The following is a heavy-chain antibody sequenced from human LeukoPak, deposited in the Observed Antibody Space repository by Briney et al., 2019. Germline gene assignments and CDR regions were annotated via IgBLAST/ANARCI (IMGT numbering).Heavy chain of an antibody. CDR3: AREASAMVIKDWFDP. V-gene: IGHV1-2*02. D-gene: IGHD5-18*01. CDR2: LNPQTGDT. Sequence: ASVKVSCKASGYAFSAYYMHWVRQAPGQGLEWMGWLNPQTGDTHFAQKFQGRVTFTRDTSISTAYMAMSRLRSDDTAVYYCAREASAMVIKDWFDPWGQGTLVTVSS. J-gene: IGHJ5*02. CDR1: GYAFSAYY.